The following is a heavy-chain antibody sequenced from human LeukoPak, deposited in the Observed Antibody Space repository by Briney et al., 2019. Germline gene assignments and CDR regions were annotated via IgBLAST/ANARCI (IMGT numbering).Heavy chain of an antibody. V-gene: IGHV3-30-3*01. J-gene: IGHJ6*02. CDR1: GFTFNKYA. CDR3: ARGGGLDV. Sequence: GGSLRLSCAASGFTFNKYAIHWVRQAPGKGLEWVAVISYDGNNKYYADSVKGRFTISRDNAKNSLYLQMSNLRAEDTAVYFCARGGGLDVWGQGATVTVSS. D-gene: IGHD3-16*01. CDR2: ISYDGNNK.